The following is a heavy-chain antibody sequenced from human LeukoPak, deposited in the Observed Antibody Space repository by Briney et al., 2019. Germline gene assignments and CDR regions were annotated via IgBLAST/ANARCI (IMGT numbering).Heavy chain of an antibody. V-gene: IGHV3-23*01. J-gene: IGHJ6*03. Sequence: GGSLRLSCAASGFTFSSYGMSWVRQAPGKGLEWVSAISGSGGSTYYADSVKGRFTISRDNSKSTLYLQMNSLRAEDTAVYYCAKVPGANFFYYYYMDVWGKGTTVTISS. CDR1: GFTFSSYG. D-gene: IGHD1-1*01. CDR2: ISGSGGST. CDR3: AKVPGANFFYYYYMDV.